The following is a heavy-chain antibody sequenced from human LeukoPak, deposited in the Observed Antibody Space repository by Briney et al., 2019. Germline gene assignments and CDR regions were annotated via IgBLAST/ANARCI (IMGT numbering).Heavy chain of an antibody. D-gene: IGHD1-26*01. Sequence: PGGSLRLSCAASGFTFSSYSMNWVRQAPGEGLEWVSSISSSSSYIYYADSMKGRFTISRDNAKNSLYLQLNSLRAEDTAVYYCARSLVVGATYPYHWGQGTLVTVSS. V-gene: IGHV3-21*01. CDR1: GFTFSSYS. CDR3: ARSLVVGATYPYH. CDR2: ISSSSSYI. J-gene: IGHJ5*02.